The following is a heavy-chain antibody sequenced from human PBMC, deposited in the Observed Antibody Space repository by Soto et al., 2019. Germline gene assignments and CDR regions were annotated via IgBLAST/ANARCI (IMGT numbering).Heavy chain of an antibody. CDR3: AHSLSYCTNGGCYFDY. CDR2: IYWDDDK. Sequence: QITLKESGPTLVKPTQTLTLTCTFSGLSLSTSGVGVGWIRQPPGKALEWLALIYWDDDKRYSPSLKSRLTITKDTSKNQVVLTMTNMDPVDTATYYCAHSLSYCTNGGCYFDYWGQGTLVTVSS. D-gene: IGHD2-8*01. V-gene: IGHV2-5*02. CDR1: GLSLSTSGVG. J-gene: IGHJ4*02.